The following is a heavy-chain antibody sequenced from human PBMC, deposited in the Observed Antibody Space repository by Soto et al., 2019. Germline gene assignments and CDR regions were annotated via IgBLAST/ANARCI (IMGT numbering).Heavy chain of an antibody. CDR3: ATVGGYNGFDS. V-gene: IGHV3-74*01. J-gene: IGHJ5*01. CDR1: GLTFSTYW. Sequence: VQLVQSGGGLVQPGGSLRLSCAASGLTFSTYWMHWVRQAPGKGLVWVSRINTDGSSTNYADSVKGRFTISRDNAKNTLYLQMNSLTAEDTAVYYCATVGGYNGFDSWGQGTLVTVSS. CDR2: INTDGSST.